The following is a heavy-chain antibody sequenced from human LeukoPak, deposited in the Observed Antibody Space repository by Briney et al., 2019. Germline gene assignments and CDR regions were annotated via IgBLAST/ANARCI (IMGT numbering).Heavy chain of an antibody. CDR3: ARDMARYCTNGVCSYYYYYGMDV. J-gene: IGHJ6*02. Sequence: GGSLRLSCAASGFTFSSYGMHWVRQAPGKGLEGVAVIWYDGSNKYYADSVKGRFTISRDNSKNTLYLQMNSLRAEDTAVYYCARDMARYCTNGVCSYYYYYGMDVWGQGTTVTVSS. V-gene: IGHV3-33*01. CDR1: GFTFSSYG. CDR2: IWYDGSNK. D-gene: IGHD2-8*01.